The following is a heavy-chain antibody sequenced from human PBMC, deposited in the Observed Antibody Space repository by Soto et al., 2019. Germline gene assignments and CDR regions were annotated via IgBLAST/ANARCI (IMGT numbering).Heavy chain of an antibody. CDR3: TKRSGGSGNDY. Sequence: EVQLLESGGGLVQPGGSLRLSCTASGFTFSSYAMSWVRQAPGKGLEWVSAISGSGGSTYYADSVKGRYTISRDNSKNTLYLQMNSLRAEDTAVYYCTKRSGGSGNDYWGQGTLVTVSS. J-gene: IGHJ4*02. D-gene: IGHD2-15*01. CDR2: ISGSGGST. V-gene: IGHV3-23*01. CDR1: GFTFSSYA.